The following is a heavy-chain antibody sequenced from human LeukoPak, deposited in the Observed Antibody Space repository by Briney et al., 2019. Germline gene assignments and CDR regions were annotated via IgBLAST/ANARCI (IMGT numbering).Heavy chain of an antibody. J-gene: IGHJ4*02. Sequence: PGGSLRLSCAASGFTFSNYSMNWVRQAPGKGLEWVSSISTSGTCVHYGDSVKGRFTISRDNAKKSVFLQMNRLGAEDTAVYFCARVPHVAAALSGNYYYFDFWGQGTLVTVSS. V-gene: IGHV3-21*01. CDR2: ISTSGTCV. D-gene: IGHD1-26*01. CDR3: ARVPHVAAALSGNYYYFDF. CDR1: GFTFSNYS.